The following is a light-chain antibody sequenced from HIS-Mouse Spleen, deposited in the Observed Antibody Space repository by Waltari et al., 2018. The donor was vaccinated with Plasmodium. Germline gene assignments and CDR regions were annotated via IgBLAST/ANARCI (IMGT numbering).Light chain of an antibody. CDR3: CSYAGSDTWV. CDR1: SRDVGGYNY. CDR2: DGS. Sequence: QSALTQPRSVSGSPGQSVTISCTGTSRDVGGYNYVSWYQQHPGTAPNLMIYDGSKRLSGVPDRLSGTKAGNTDSLTISGLQAEDEADYSCCSYAGSDTWVFGGGTKLTVL. J-gene: IGLJ3*02. V-gene: IGLV2-11*01.